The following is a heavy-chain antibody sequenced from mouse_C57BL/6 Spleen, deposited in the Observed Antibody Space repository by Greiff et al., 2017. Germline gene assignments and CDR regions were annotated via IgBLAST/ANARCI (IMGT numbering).Heavy chain of an antibody. J-gene: IGHJ1*03. CDR1: GYTFTDYY. Sequence: EVQLQQSGPELVKPGASVKISCKASGYTFTDYYMNWVKQSHGKSLEWIGDINPNNGGTSYNQKFKGKATLTVDKSSSTAYMELRSLTSEDSAVYYCARHGNYRYWYFDVWGTGTTVTVSS. D-gene: IGHD2-1*01. CDR2: INPNNGGT. V-gene: IGHV1-26*01. CDR3: ARHGNYRYWYFDV.